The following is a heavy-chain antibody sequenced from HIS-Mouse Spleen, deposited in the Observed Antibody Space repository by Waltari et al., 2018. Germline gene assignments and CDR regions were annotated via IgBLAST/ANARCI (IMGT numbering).Heavy chain of an antibody. D-gene: IGHD6-13*01. J-gene: IGHJ5*02. Sequence: QVQLVESGGGVVQPGRSLRLSCAAFGFTLRRYGMHLVRPAPGKGLEWVAVISYDGSNKYYADSVKGRFTISRDNSKNTLYLQMNSLRAEDTAVYYCAKEYSSSHNWFDPWGQGTLVTVSS. CDR3: AKEYSSSHNWFDP. CDR2: ISYDGSNK. V-gene: IGHV3-30*18. CDR1: GFTLRRYG.